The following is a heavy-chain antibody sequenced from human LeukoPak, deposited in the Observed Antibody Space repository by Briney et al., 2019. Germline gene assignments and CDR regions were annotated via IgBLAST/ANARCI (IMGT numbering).Heavy chain of an antibody. CDR3: ARGSGDSGYYRTGV. CDR2: INSDGSST. V-gene: IGHV3-74*01. D-gene: IGHD5-12*01. J-gene: IGHJ4*02. Sequence: GGSLRLSCAASGFTFSTYSMNWVRQAPGKGLVWVSRINSDGSSTSYADSVKGRFTISRDNAKNTLYLQMNSLRAEDTAVYYCARGSGDSGYYRTGVWGQGTLVTVSS. CDR1: GFTFSTYS.